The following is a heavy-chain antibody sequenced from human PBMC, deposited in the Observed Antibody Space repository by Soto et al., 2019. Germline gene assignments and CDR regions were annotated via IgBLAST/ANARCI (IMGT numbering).Heavy chain of an antibody. Sequence: QVQLVQSGAEVKKPGSSVKVSCKASGGTFSSYTISWVRQAPGQGLEWMGRIIPILGIANYAQKFQGRITITEDKSTSTAYMELSRLRSEDTAVYYCARLLGVNGIGWFDPWGQVTLVTVSS. D-gene: IGHD3-16*01. CDR2: IIPILGIA. V-gene: IGHV1-69*02. CDR3: ARLLGVNGIGWFDP. J-gene: IGHJ5*02. CDR1: GGTFSSYT.